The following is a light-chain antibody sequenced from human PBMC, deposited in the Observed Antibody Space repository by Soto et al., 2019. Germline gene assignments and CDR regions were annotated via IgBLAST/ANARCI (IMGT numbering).Light chain of an antibody. CDR2: GAS. CDR1: QSVSSN. V-gene: IGKV3-15*01. J-gene: IGKJ4*01. Sequence: EIVMTQSPVTLSVSPGETATLSCRASQSVSSNLAWYQQKPGQAPRLLMYGASTRATDIPARFSGSGSGTDFTLTISSLQSEDFVVYYCQQYNDWPLTFGGGTKVE. CDR3: QQYNDWPLT.